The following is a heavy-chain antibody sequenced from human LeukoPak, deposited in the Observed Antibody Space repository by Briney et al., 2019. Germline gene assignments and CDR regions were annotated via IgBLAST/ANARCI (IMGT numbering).Heavy chain of an antibody. CDR2: ISYDGSNK. CDR1: GFTFSSYG. V-gene: IGHV3-30*18. D-gene: IGHD3-22*01. CDR3: AKHGVKDHYDSAGYYFLDQ. J-gene: IGHJ4*02. Sequence: GGSLRLSCAASGFTFSSYGMHWVRQAPGKGLEWVAVISYDGSNKYYADSVKGRFTISRDNSKNTLYLQMNSLRAEDTAVYYCAKHGVKDHYDSAGYYFLDQWGQGTLVSVSS.